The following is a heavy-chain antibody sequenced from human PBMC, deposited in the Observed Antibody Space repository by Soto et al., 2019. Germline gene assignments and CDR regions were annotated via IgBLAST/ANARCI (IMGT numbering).Heavy chain of an antibody. CDR2: INPATGAA. D-gene: IGHD3-3*01. CDR1: GYPVTAYY. V-gene: IGHV1-2*02. CDR3: ARGGGVGVAGSAAFDM. J-gene: IGHJ3*02. Sequence: QLHLVQSGAVVKKPGASVTVSCSASGYPVTAYYMHWVRQAPGRGLEWMGGINPATGAAKYTQTFQGRAPMTRDTSTRTVFMELSALTSEDTGVFYCARGGGVGVAGSAAFDMWGQGTLVTVSS.